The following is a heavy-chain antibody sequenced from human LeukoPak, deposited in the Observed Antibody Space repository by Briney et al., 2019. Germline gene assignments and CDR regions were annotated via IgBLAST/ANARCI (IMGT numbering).Heavy chain of an antibody. CDR1: GGSISSYY. Sequence: SETLSLTCTVSGGSISSYYWSWIRQPPGKGLEWIGDIYYSGSTNYNPSLKSRVTISVDTSKNQFSLRLSSVAAADTAVYYSARLASGSYGPLTPFDYWGQGTLVTVSS. D-gene: IGHD1-26*01. CDR3: ARLASGSYGPLTPFDY. J-gene: IGHJ4*02. CDR2: IYYSGST. V-gene: IGHV4-59*08.